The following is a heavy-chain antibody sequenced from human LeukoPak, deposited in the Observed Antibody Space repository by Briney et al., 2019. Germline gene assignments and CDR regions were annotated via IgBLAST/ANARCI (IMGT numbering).Heavy chain of an antibody. Sequence: ASVKVSCKASGYTFTSYYMHWVRQAPGQGLEWMGIINPSGGSTNYAQKLQGRVTMTTDTSTSTAYMELRSLRSDDTAVYYCARDLYYFDYWGQGTLVTVSS. J-gene: IGHJ4*02. V-gene: IGHV1-46*01. CDR2: INPSGGST. CDR1: GYTFTSYY. CDR3: ARDLYYFDY.